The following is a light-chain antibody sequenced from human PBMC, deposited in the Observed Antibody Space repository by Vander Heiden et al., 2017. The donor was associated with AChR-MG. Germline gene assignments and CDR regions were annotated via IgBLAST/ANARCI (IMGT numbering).Light chain of an antibody. CDR3: QQSYSTHT. CDR2: AAS. Sequence: DIQMTQSPSSLSASVGDRVTITCRASQPITYYLNWYQHKPGKAPKLLIYAASKLEDGVPSRFSGSGSGTDFTLTISRLQAEDFATYYWQQSYSTHTFGQGTKLEIK. V-gene: IGKV1-39*01. J-gene: IGKJ2*01. CDR1: QPITYY.